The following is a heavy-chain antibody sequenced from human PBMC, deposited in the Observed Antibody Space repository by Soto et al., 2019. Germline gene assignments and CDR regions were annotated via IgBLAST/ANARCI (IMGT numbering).Heavy chain of an antibody. CDR3: ASMGSGWYENFDY. J-gene: IGHJ4*02. Sequence: GASVKVSCKASGYTFTRSGISWVRQAPGQGLEWMGWISTYNGDTNYAQTFQGRVTMTTDTSTSTVHMEVRSLRSDDTAVYYCASMGSGWYENFDYWGQGTLVTVSS. CDR2: ISTYNGDT. V-gene: IGHV1-18*01. CDR1: GYTFTRSG. D-gene: IGHD6-19*01.